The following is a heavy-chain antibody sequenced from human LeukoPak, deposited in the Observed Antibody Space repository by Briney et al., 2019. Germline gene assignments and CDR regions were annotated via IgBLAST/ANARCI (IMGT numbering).Heavy chain of an antibody. CDR3: ARLLGPVYFDY. Sequence: SETLSLTCAVSGYSISSGYYWGWIRQPPGKGLEWIGSIYHSGSTYYNPSLESRVTISVDTSKNQCSLKLSSVPAADTAVYYCARLLGPVYFDYWGQGTLVTVSS. J-gene: IGHJ4*02. CDR2: IYHSGST. CDR1: GYSISSGYY. V-gene: IGHV4-38-2*01.